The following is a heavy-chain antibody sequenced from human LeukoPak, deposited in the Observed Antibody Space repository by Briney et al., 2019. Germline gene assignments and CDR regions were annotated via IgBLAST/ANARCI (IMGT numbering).Heavy chain of an antibody. CDR2: ISGSSVFI. CDR1: GFTFSSYA. J-gene: IGHJ4*02. Sequence: GGSLRLSCAASGFTFSSYAMNWVRQAPGKGLEWVSSISGSSVFIHYADSVKGRFTISRDNAKNSLYLEMNSLRAEDTAVYYCARSLSSSWTQFDHWGQGTLVTVSS. D-gene: IGHD6-13*01. CDR3: ARSLSSSWTQFDH. V-gene: IGHV3-21*01.